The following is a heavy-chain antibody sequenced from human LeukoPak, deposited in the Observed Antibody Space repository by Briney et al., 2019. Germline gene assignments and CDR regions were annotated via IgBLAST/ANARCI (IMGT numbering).Heavy chain of an antibody. CDR3: AREREGYHYGMDV. CDR1: GGSISSYY. Sequence: SETLSLICTVSGGSISSYYWSWIRQPPGKGLEWIGYIYYSGSTNYNPSLKSRVTISVDTSKNQFSLKLSSVTAADTAVYYCAREREGYHYGMDVWGQGTTVTVSS. J-gene: IGHJ6*02. V-gene: IGHV4-59*01. D-gene: IGHD2-2*01. CDR2: IYYSGST.